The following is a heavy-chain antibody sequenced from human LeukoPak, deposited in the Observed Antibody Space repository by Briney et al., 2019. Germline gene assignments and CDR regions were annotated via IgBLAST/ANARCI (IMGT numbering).Heavy chain of an antibody. Sequence: KPSETLSLTCAVYGGSFSGYYWSWIRQPPGEGLEWIGEINHSGSTNYNPSLKSRVTISVDTSKNQFSLKLSSVTAADTAVYYCARGPQDYWGQGTLVTVSS. CDR1: GGSFSGYY. J-gene: IGHJ4*02. CDR3: ARGPQDY. CDR2: INHSGST. V-gene: IGHV4-34*01.